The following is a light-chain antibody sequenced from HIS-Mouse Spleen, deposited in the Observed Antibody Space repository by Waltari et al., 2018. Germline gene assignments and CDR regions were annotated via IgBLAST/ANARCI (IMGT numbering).Light chain of an antibody. CDR1: AFPKQY. J-gene: IGLJ3*02. Sequence: SSELTQPPSVSVSPGQTARITCSGDAFPKQYAYWYHQKPGQAPVLVIYKDSERPSGIPERFSGSSSGTTVTLTISGVQAEDEADYYCQSADSSGTYWVFGGGTKLTVL. V-gene: IGLV3-25*03. CDR3: QSADSSGTYWV. CDR2: KDS.